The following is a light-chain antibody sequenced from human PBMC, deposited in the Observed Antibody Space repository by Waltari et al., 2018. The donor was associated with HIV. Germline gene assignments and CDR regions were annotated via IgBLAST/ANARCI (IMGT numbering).Light chain of an antibody. CDR3: QQSNNTPRT. V-gene: IGKV1-39*01. CDR2: AAS. CDR1: QSISSY. J-gene: IGKJ1*01. Sequence: DIQMTHSPSSLSASVGDRVTITCRASQSISSYLNCYQQKPGKAPKLLIYAASTLQSGVPSRFSGSGSGTDFTLTISSLQPEDFATYYCQQSNNTPRTFGQGTKVEIK.